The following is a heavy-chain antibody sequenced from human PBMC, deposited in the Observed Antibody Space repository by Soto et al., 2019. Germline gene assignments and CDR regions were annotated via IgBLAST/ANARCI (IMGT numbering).Heavy chain of an antibody. CDR2: ISYDGSNK. J-gene: IGHJ3*02. V-gene: IGHV3-30*18. CDR1: GFTFSSYG. Sequence: QVQLVESGGGVVQPGRSLRLSCAASGFTFSSYGMHWVRQAPGKGLEWVAVISYDGSNKYYADSVKGRFTISRDNSKNTLYRQMNSLRAEDTAVYYCAKAIESYCSGGSCDELDIWGQGTMVTVSS. CDR3: AKAIESYCSGGSCDELDI. D-gene: IGHD2-15*01.